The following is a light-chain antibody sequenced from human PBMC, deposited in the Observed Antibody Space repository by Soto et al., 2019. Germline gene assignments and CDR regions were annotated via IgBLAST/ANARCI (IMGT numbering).Light chain of an antibody. J-gene: IGKJ1*01. CDR2: KAS. V-gene: IGKV1-5*03. CDR3: QHYNSHSRT. Sequence: DIQMTQSPSTVSASVGDRVTITCRASQSVDTWLAWYQQKPGKVPKLLIYKASNLERGVPSRFNGSGSGTEFTLTISSLQPDDSSTYYCQHYNSHSRTFGQGTKVEIK. CDR1: QSVDTW.